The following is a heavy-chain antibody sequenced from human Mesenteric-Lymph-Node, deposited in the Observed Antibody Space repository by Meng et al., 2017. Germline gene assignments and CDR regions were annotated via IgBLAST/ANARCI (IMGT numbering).Heavy chain of an antibody. CDR1: GFTISRHW. CDR2: INSDGRTT. CDR3: TGLSGPFDY. D-gene: IGHD6-19*01. Sequence: EVQLVESGGGLVQPGGSLRLSCAASGFTISRHWMHWVRQDPGKGLVWVSRINSDGRTTNYADSVKGRFTISRDNAKNTLYLQMNSLRAEDTAVYFCTGLSGPFDYWGQGTLVTVSS. V-gene: IGHV3-74*01. J-gene: IGHJ4*02.